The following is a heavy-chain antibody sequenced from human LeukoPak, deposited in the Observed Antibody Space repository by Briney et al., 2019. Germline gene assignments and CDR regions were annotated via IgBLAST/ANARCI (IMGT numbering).Heavy chain of an antibody. CDR2: ISSTSSYI. D-gene: IGHD2-2*01. CDR1: GFTLSGYS. Sequence: PGGSLRLSCAASGFTLSGYSMNWVRQVPGKGLEWVSSISSTSSYIYYADSVKGRFTISRDNAKNSLYLQMNSLRAEDTAVYYCARKYCTSISCYFTDMDVWGKGTTVTVSS. J-gene: IGHJ6*03. CDR3: ARKYCTSISCYFTDMDV. V-gene: IGHV3-21*01.